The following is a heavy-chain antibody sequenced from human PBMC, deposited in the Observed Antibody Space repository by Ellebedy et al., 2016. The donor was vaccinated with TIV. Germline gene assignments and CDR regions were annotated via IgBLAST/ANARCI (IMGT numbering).Heavy chain of an antibody. Sequence: GESLKISCAASGFTFSNTWMHWVRQAPGEGLVWVSRVKSDGISTSYADSVKGRFTISRDNAKNMLYLQMNSLRAEDTAIYYCARDNYWSIDYWGQGTLVTVSS. CDR3: ARDNYWSIDY. V-gene: IGHV3-74*01. CDR1: GFTFSNTW. J-gene: IGHJ4*02. D-gene: IGHD2-8*02. CDR2: VKSDGIST.